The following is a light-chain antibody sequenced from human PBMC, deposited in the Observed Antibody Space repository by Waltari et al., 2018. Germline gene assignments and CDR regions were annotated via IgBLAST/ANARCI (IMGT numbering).Light chain of an antibody. CDR1: HSKSGRHT. Sequence: QSVLTQPPSASGTPGQGVTIACSGSHSKSGRHTSHVYQQGPGTAPKLLIYSNDQRPSGVPDRFSGSKSGTSASLAISGLQSEDEADYYCATWDDRLTGVVFGGGTKVTVL. CDR2: SND. J-gene: IGLJ2*01. CDR3: ATWDDRLTGVV. V-gene: IGLV1-44*01.